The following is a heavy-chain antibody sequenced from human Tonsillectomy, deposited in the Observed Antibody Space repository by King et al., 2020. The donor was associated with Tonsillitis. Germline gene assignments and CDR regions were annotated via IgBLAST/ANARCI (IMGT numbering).Heavy chain of an antibody. V-gene: IGHV3-21*01. CDR2: ISSSSDYI. CDR3: AKDKGANYYDSGRGAFAI. J-gene: IGHJ3*02. Sequence: EWQLVESGGGLVKPGGSLRLACATSGFSFSNYDMNWVRQAPGKGLEWVSSISSSSDYIYYADSVKGRFTFSRDNAWNSLYLQMYSLRSEDPAIYYCAKDKGANYYDSGRGAFAIWGQGTLVTVSS. D-gene: IGHD3-22*01. CDR1: GFSFSNYD.